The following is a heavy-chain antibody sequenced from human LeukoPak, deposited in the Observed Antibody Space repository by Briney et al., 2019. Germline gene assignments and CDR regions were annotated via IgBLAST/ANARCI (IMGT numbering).Heavy chain of an antibody. V-gene: IGHV1-69*13. CDR3: ARIMITFGGVSTPPFDY. CDR2: IIPIFGTA. J-gene: IGHJ4*02. Sequence: SVKVPCKASGGTFSSYAISWVRQAPGQGLEWMGGIIPIFGTANYAQKFQGRVTITADESTSTAYMELSSLRSEDTAVYYCARIMITFGGVSTPPFDYWGQGTLVTVSS. D-gene: IGHD3-16*01. CDR1: GGTFSSYA.